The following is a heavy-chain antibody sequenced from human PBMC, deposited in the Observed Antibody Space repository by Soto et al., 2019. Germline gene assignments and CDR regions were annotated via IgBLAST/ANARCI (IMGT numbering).Heavy chain of an antibody. V-gene: IGHV3-23*01. Sequence: EVQLLESGGGLVQPGGSLRLSCAASGFTSSNYAMSWVRQAPGRGLEWVSGISGSGDLTYYADSVKGRFTISRDNSENKVYLQMNSVRAEYTGVYYCEKDRRITMLLVPHALDIWGQGTMVTVSS. D-gene: IGHD3-22*01. CDR1: GFTSSNYA. CDR2: ISGSGDLT. J-gene: IGHJ3*02. CDR3: EKDRRITMLLVPHALDI.